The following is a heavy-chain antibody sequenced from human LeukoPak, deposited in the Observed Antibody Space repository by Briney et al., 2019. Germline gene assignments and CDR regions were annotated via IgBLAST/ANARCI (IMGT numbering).Heavy chain of an antibody. CDR3: ARLFSSSSGRAFDI. CDR2: IYGSGST. J-gene: IGHJ3*02. CDR1: GGSINSLY. D-gene: IGHD6-6*01. Sequence: SETLSLTCNVSGGSINSLYWSWIRQPPGKGLEWIGYIYGSGSTNYNPSLKRRVTISVDTSNNQFSLRLNSVTAADTAVYYCARLFSSSSGRAFDIWGQGTIVTVSS. V-gene: IGHV4-59*01.